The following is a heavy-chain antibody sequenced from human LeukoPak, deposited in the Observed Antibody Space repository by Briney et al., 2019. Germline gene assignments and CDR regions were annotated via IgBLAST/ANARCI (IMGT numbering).Heavy chain of an antibody. V-gene: IGHV4-39*01. Sequence: SETLSLTCTVSGGSISSSSYYWGWIRQPPGKGLEWIGSIYYSGSTYYNPSLKSRVTISVDTSKNQFSLKLSSVTAADTAVYYCARPLYCSSTSCYGPQDDYWGQGILVTVSS. J-gene: IGHJ4*02. CDR1: GGSISSSSYY. CDR3: ARPLYCSSTSCYGPQDDY. CDR2: IYYSGST. D-gene: IGHD2-2*01.